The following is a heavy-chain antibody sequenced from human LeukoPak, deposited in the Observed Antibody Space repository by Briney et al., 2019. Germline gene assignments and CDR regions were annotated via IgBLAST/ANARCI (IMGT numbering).Heavy chain of an antibody. D-gene: IGHD3-3*01. Sequence: GGSLRLSCAASGFTFSDYYMSWIRQAPGKGLGWVSYISSSGSTIYYADSVKGRFTISRDNAKNSLYLQMNSLRAEDTAVYYCATLYYDFWSGYYVYYWGQGTLVTVSS. CDR3: ATLYYDFWSGYYVYY. J-gene: IGHJ4*02. CDR2: ISSSGSTI. V-gene: IGHV3-11*01. CDR1: GFTFSDYY.